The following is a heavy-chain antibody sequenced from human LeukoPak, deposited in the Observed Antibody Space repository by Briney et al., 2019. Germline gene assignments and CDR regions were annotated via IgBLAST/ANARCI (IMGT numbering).Heavy chain of an antibody. Sequence: GGSLRLSCAASGFTFSSYAMSWVRQAPGEGLEWVSAISGGGGSTYYADSVKGRLTISRDNSKNTLYLQMNSLRAEDTAVYYCAKDRLTITVTTPSDYWGQGTLVTVSS. CDR2: ISGGGGST. D-gene: IGHD4-17*01. CDR1: GFTFSSYA. CDR3: AKDRLTITVTTPSDY. J-gene: IGHJ4*02. V-gene: IGHV3-23*01.